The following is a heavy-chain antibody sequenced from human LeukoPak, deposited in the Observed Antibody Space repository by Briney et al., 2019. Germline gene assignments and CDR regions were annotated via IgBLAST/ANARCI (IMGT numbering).Heavy chain of an antibody. D-gene: IGHD3-9*01. J-gene: IGHJ3*02. CDR2: ISTSSTTI. Sequence: GGSLRPSCAASGFSFSTYPMNWVRQAPGKGLEWVSYISTSSTTILYADSVKGRFTISRDNAKNSLYLQMNSLRAEDTAVYYCTSSDEDILTRDAFDIWGQGTMVTVSS. V-gene: IGHV3-48*01. CDR1: GFSFSTYP. CDR3: TSSDEDILTRDAFDI.